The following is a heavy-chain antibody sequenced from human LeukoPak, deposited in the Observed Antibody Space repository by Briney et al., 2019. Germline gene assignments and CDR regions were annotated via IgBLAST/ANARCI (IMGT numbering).Heavy chain of an antibody. V-gene: IGHV1-2*02. D-gene: IGHD6-13*01. J-gene: IGHJ6*02. CDR1: GYTFTSYY. CDR3: ARDAHSSSWYDGYYYYYYGMDV. Sequence: GASVKVSCKASGYTFTSYYMHWVRQAPGQGLEWMGWINPNSGGTNYAQKFQGRVTMTRDTSISTAYMELSRLRSDDTAVYYCARDAHSSSWYDGYYYYYYGMDVWGQGTTVTVSS. CDR2: INPNSGGT.